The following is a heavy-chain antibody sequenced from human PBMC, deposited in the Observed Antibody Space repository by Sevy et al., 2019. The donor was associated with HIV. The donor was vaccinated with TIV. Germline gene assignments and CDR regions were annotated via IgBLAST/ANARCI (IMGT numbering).Heavy chain of an antibody. V-gene: IGHV3-53*01. J-gene: IGHJ3*02. Sequence: QLGGSLRLSCAASGFTVSSNYMSWVRQAPGKGLEWVSVIYSGGSTYYADSVKGRFTISRDNSKNTLYLQMNSLRAEDTAVYYCARGAAAGIFWFAFDIWGQGTMVTVSS. D-gene: IGHD6-13*01. CDR3: ARGAAAGIFWFAFDI. CDR1: GFTVSSNY. CDR2: IYSGGST.